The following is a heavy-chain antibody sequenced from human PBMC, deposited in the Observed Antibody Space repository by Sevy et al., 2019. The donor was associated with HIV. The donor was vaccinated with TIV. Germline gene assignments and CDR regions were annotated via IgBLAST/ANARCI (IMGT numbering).Heavy chain of an antibody. CDR3: VRDGWNY. D-gene: IGHD2-15*01. CDR1: GFTFNTST. V-gene: IGHV3-21*01. J-gene: IGHJ4*02. CDR2: MTSSGSYI. Sequence: GGSLRLSCAASGFTFNTSTMNWVRQAPGKGLEWVSLMTSSGSYILYADSVKGRFTISRYNAKNSVFLQMNSLRVEDTAVYYCVRDGWNYWGQGTLVTVSS.